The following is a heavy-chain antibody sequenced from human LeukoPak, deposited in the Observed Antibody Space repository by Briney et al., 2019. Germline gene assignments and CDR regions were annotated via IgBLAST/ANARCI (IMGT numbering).Heavy chain of an antibody. CDR1: GFTFSSYW. CDR3: AREPTPDYYDSSGYYDY. Sequence: GGSLRLSCAASGFTFSSYWMSWVRQAPGKGLEWVANIKQDGSEKYYVDSVKGRFTISRDNAKNSLYLQMNSLRAEDTAVYYCAREPTPDYYDSSGYYDYWGQGTLVTVSS. D-gene: IGHD3-22*01. V-gene: IGHV3-7*03. J-gene: IGHJ4*02. CDR2: IKQDGSEK.